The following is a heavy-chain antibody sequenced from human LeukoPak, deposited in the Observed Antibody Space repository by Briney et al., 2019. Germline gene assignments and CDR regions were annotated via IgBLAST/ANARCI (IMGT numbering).Heavy chain of an antibody. D-gene: IGHD7-27*01. CDR1: GGSISSSSYY. V-gene: IGHV4-39*07. J-gene: IGHJ5*02. CDR3: ARDRTQLGDWFDP. Sequence: SETLSLTCTVSGGSISSSSYYWGWIRQPPGNGLEWIGSIYYSGSTYYNPSLKSRVTISVDTSKNQFSLKLSSVTAADTAVYYCARDRTQLGDWFDPWGQGTLVTVSS. CDR2: IYYSGST.